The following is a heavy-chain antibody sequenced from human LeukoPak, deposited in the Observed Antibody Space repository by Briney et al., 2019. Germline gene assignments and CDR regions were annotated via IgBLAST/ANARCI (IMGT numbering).Heavy chain of an antibody. CDR3: ASHHYYDSSGLDDYFDY. V-gene: IGHV3-23*01. CDR2: ISGSGGST. D-gene: IGHD3-22*01. CDR1: GFTFRSYA. Sequence: GGSLRLSCAASGFTFRSYAMSWVRQAPGKGLEWVSAISGSGGSTYYADSVKGRLTISRDNSKNTLYLQMNSLRAEDTAVYYCASHHYYDSSGLDDYFDYWGQGTLVTVSS. J-gene: IGHJ4*02.